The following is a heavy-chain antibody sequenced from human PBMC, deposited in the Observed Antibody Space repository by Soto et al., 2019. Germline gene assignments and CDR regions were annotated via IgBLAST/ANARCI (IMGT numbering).Heavy chain of an antibody. D-gene: IGHD3-10*01. Sequence: QVQLVESGGGLVKPGGSLRLSCAASGFTFSDYYMSWIRQAPGKGLEWVSYISSSGSTIYYSDSVKGRFTISRDNAKNSLYLQRNSLRAEDTAVYYCGRSGTQSLSLWPSYWYFDLWGRGTLVTVSS. CDR3: GRSGTQSLSLWPSYWYFDL. CDR2: ISSSGSTI. CDR1: GFTFSDYY. V-gene: IGHV3-11*04. J-gene: IGHJ2*01.